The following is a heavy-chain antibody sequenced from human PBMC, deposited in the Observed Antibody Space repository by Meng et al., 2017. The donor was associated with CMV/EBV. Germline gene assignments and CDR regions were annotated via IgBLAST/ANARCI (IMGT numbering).Heavy chain of an antibody. Sequence: GESLKISCAASGFTFSSYAMSWVRQAPGKGLEWVSSISSSSSYIYYADSVKGRFTISRDNAKNSLYLQMNSLRAEDTAVYYCARASSGSYYLNWFDPWGQGTLVTVSS. D-gene: IGHD1-26*01. V-gene: IGHV3-21*01. CDR2: ISSSSSYI. J-gene: IGHJ5*02. CDR3: ARASSGSYYLNWFDP. CDR1: GFTFSSYA.